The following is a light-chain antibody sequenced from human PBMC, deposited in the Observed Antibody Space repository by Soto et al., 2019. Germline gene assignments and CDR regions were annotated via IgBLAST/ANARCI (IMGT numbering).Light chain of an antibody. J-gene: IGKJ1*01. V-gene: IGKV1-5*03. CDR3: QQYYSYPWT. Sequence: DIQMTQSPSTLSASVGDRVTLTCRASETINTLLAWYQQKPGKAPKLLIYEASSLQSGVPSRFSGSGSGTELTLTVSSLQSDDFATYYCQQYYSYPWTFGQGTKVEIK. CDR1: ETINTL. CDR2: EAS.